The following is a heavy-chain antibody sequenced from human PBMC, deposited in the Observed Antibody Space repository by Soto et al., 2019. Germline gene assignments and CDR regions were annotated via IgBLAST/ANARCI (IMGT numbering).Heavy chain of an antibody. Sequence: ASVKVSCKASGYTFTSYGISWVRQAPGQGLEWMGWISAYNGNTNYAQKLQGRVTMTTDTSTSTAYLELRSLRSDDTAVYYCARDRAESDTIFGVVIIESDYWGQGTLVTVYS. V-gene: IGHV1-18*01. CDR3: ARDRAESDTIFGVVIIESDY. D-gene: IGHD3-3*01. CDR2: ISAYNGNT. J-gene: IGHJ4*02. CDR1: GYTFTSYG.